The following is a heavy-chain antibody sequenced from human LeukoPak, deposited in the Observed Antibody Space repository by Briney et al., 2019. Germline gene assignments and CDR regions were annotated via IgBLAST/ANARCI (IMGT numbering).Heavy chain of an antibody. CDR1: GGSISSYY. Sequence: SETLSLTCTVSGGSISSYYWSWIRQPPGKGLEWIGSIHHSGTTYSDPSLKSRLTISLDTSKNQFSLKLSSVTAADTAVYYCARGGDSSSFYTYFDYGGQGTLVTVS. J-gene: IGHJ4*02. V-gene: IGHV4-38-2*02. D-gene: IGHD3-22*01. CDR2: IHHSGTT. CDR3: ARGGDSSSFYTYFDY.